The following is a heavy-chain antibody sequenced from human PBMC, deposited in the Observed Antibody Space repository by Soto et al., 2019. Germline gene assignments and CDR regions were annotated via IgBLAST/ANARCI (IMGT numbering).Heavy chain of an antibody. CDR1: GFSVTSFY. CDR2: IRNDGSA. CDR3: ARGRLLEWLVGVRLWAFDV. V-gene: IGHV3-53*01. J-gene: IGHJ3*01. D-gene: IGHD3-3*01. Sequence: PGGSLRLSCAASGFSVTSFYMTWVRQAPGRGLECVSLIRNDGSASYADSVKGRFTISRDNSNNTLYLQMDSLRAGDTAVYYFARGRLLEWLVGVRLWAFDVWGHGTMVTVSS.